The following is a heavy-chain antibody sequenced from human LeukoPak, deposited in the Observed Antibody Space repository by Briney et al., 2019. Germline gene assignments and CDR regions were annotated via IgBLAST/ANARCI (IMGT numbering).Heavy chain of an antibody. CDR3: ATYNSVNARESQY. Sequence: GGSLRLSCTASGFTFSSYWMGWVRQAPGKGLEWVANIKQDGSEKYYVDSVKGRFTISRDNAKNSLYLQMNSLGGDDTAIYYCATYNSVNARESQYWGQGTLVTVPS. CDR1: GFTFSSYW. V-gene: IGHV3-7*01. D-gene: IGHD5/OR15-5a*01. CDR2: IKQDGSEK. J-gene: IGHJ1*01.